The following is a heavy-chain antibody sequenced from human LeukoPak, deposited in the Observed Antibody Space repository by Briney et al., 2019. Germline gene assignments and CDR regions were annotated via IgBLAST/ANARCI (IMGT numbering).Heavy chain of an antibody. CDR2: IFYNGGNK. D-gene: IGHD1-26*01. J-gene: IGHJ3*01. CDR3: ARDRGGTYTVGGAFDV. V-gene: IGHV3-33*08. CDR1: GLTFSSYA. Sequence: GGSLRLSCAASGLTFSSYAMSWVRQAPGKGLEWVAVIFYNGGNKYYGDSVKGRFTISRDNSKNTHDLQMNSLRAEDTGVYYCARDRGGTYTVGGAFDVWGQGILVTVSS.